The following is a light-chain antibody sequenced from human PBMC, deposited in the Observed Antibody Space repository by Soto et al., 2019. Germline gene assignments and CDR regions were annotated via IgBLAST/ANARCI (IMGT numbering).Light chain of an antibody. J-gene: IGLJ2*01. CDR2: EVI. V-gene: IGLV2-14*01. Sequence: QSVLTQPASVSGSPGQSITISCTGTSSDVGGYNYVSWYQQHPGKAPQLMIFEVIYRPSGVSNRFSASKSGNTASLTISGLQAEDDADYYCGSYTSSNTVVFGGGTKLTVL. CDR3: GSYTSSNTVV. CDR1: SSDVGGYNY.